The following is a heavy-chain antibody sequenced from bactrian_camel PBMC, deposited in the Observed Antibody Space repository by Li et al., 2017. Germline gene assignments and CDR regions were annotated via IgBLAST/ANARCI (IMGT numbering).Heavy chain of an antibody. Sequence: HVQLVESGGGSVQAGGSLNLSCVATPGCSYRTYCMAWFRQGPAKEREGVAFIDSGDERRGYADSVKGRFTISKDNTKKTLNLLMNDLKPEDTAMYYCAKDLAIGSWFNGVDYWGQGTQVTVS. J-gene: IGHJ4*01. CDR1: GCSYRTYC. CDR2: IDSGDERR. V-gene: IGHV3S1*01. CDR3: AKDLAIGSWFNGVDY. D-gene: IGHD6*01.